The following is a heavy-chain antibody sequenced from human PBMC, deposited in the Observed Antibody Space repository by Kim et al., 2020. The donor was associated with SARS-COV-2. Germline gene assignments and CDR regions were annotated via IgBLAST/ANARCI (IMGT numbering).Heavy chain of an antibody. V-gene: IGHV1-18*01. CDR2: ISAYNGNT. CDR3: ARSPGVTIFGVVINGRAFDI. CDR1: GYTFTSYG. Sequence: ASVKVSCKASGYTFTSYGISWVRQAPGQGLEWMGWISAYNGNTNYAQKLQGRVTMTTDTSTSTAYMELRSLRSDDTAVYYCARSPGVTIFGVVINGRAFDIWGQGTMVTVSS. D-gene: IGHD3-3*01. J-gene: IGHJ3*02.